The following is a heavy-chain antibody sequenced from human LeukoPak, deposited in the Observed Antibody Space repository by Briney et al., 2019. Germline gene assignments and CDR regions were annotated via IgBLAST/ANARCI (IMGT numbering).Heavy chain of an antibody. V-gene: IGHV1-3*01. CDR3: ARIEGMASTMGD. CDR2: INAGNGNT. J-gene: IGHJ4*02. Sequence: ASVKVSCKASGYTFTSYAMHWVRQAPGQRLEWMGWINAGNGNTKYSQKFQGRVTMTRDTSTSTAYMELSSLRSEDTAVYYCARIEGMASTMGDWGQGTLVTVSS. CDR1: GYTFTSYA. D-gene: IGHD5/OR15-5a*01.